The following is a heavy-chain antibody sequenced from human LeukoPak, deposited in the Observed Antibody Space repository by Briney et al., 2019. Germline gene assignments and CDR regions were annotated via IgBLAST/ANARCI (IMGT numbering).Heavy chain of an antibody. V-gene: IGHV4-59*08. CDR3: ARHPPGIAAAKNAFDI. D-gene: IGHD6-13*01. CDR2: IYYSGST. J-gene: IGHJ3*02. CDR1: GGSISSYY. Sequence: PSETLSLTCTVSGGSISSYYWSWIRQPPGQGLEWIGYIYYSGSTNYNPSLKSRVTISVDTSKNQFSLKLSSVTAADTAVYYCARHPPGIAAAKNAFDIWGQGTMVTVSS.